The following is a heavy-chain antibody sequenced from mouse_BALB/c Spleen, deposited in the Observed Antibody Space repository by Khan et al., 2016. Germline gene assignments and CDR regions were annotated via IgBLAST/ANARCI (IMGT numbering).Heavy chain of an antibody. CDR2: ISSGSSNI. J-gene: IGHJ3*01. CDR1: GFTFSSFG. Sequence: EVELVVSGGGLVQPGGSRKLSCAASGFTFSSFGMHWVRQAPEKGLEWVAYISSGSSNIYYADTVKGRFTISRDNPKNTLFLQMTSLRSEDTAMYYCSRGGLYDGYLFAYWGQGTLVTVSA. CDR3: SRGGLYDGYLFAY. V-gene: IGHV5-17*02. D-gene: IGHD2-3*01.